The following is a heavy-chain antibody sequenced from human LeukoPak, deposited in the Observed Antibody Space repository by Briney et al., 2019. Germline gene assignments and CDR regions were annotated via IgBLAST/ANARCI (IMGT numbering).Heavy chain of an antibody. V-gene: IGHV4-4*07. CDR1: GDSISSYY. Sequence: PSETLSLTCTVSGDSISSYYWNWIRQPAGKGLEWIGRIYTSGSTNYNPSLKSRVTMSVDTSKNQFSLKLSSVTAADTAVYYCARGTVTGIDYWGQVTLVTVSS. D-gene: IGHD6-19*01. CDR3: ARGTVTGIDY. J-gene: IGHJ4*02. CDR2: IYTSGST.